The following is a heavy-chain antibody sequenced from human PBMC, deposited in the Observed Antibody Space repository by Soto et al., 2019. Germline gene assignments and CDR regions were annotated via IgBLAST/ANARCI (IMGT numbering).Heavy chain of an antibody. D-gene: IGHD3-10*01. Sequence: PSETLSLTCTVSGGSISSYYWTWIRQPPGKGLEWIGYIYYSGSTNYNPFLKSRVTISVDTSKNQFSLKLSSVTAADTAVYYCARDRGSLDYWGQGTLVTVSS. CDR3: ARDRGSLDY. CDR1: GGSISSYY. J-gene: IGHJ4*02. V-gene: IGHV4-59*01. CDR2: IYYSGST.